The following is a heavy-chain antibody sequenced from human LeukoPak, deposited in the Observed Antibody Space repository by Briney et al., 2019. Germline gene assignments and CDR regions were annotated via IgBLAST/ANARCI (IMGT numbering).Heavy chain of an antibody. Sequence: PGGSLRLSCAASGFTFSSYAMHWVRQAPGKGLEWVAVISYDGSNKYYADSVKGRFTISRDNSKNTLYLQMNSLRAEDTAVYYCARDFYDYVWGSYLGPFDYGGQGTLVTVSS. CDR2: ISYDGSNK. V-gene: IGHV3-30-3*01. CDR3: ARDFYDYVWGSYLGPFDY. CDR1: GFTFSSYA. J-gene: IGHJ4*02. D-gene: IGHD3-16*02.